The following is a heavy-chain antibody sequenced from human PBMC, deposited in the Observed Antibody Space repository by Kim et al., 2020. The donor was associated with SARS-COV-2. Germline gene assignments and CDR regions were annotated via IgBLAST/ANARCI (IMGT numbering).Heavy chain of an antibody. V-gene: IGHV4-59*01. CDR1: GGSISSYY. CDR2: IYYSGST. CDR3: ARDHREWVQYTANLYFDI. D-gene: IGHD1-1*01. Sequence: SETLSLTCTASGGSISSYYWSWIRQPPGKGLEWIGYIYYSGSTNYNPSLKSRVTISVDTSKNQFSLKLRSVTAADTAGYYCARDHREWVQYTANLYFDI. J-gene: IGHJ2*01.